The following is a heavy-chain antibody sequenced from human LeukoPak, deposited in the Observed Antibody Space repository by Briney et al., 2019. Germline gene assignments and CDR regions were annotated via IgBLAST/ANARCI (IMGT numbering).Heavy chain of an antibody. Sequence: PSDTLSLTCIVSGDSISSDCWSWIRQSPGKGLEWIGYINYSGSSEYKHSLKSRVTISVDRSKNQVSLRMRSVTAADTAVYYCARLDCISDTCYNYWALGALVTVSS. CDR3: ARLDCISDTCYNY. D-gene: IGHD2-21*01. CDR1: GDSISSDC. J-gene: IGHJ4*02. V-gene: IGHV4-59*08. CDR2: INYSGSS.